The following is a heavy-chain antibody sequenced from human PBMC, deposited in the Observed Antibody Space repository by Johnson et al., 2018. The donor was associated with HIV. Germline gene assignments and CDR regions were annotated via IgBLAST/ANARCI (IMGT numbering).Heavy chain of an antibody. D-gene: IGHD5-18*01. J-gene: IGHJ3*02. V-gene: IGHV3-9*01. CDR2: ISFHSGTI. CDR1: GFSFDAYG. Sequence: VQLVESGGGLVQPGRSLRLSCAASGFSFDAYGMHWVRQPPGKGLEWVAGISFHSGTIGYADSVQGRFTISRDNAKNSLYLQMNSLRAEDTALYYCAKGQGYSYDLSSPFDIWGQGTMVTVSS. CDR3: AKGQGYSYDLSSPFDI.